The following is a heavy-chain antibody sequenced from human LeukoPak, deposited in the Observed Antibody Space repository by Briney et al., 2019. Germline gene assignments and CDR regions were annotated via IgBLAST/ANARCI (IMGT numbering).Heavy chain of an antibody. J-gene: IGHJ3*02. Sequence: SETLSLTCTVSGGSISSYYWSWIRLLPGKGLEWIGYLSRSGNTNYSPSLKRRVTIFGDTSKNPFFLKLSSVTAADTAVYYCARARYVNSFYAFDIWGQGTLVTVSS. V-gene: IGHV4-59*01. CDR2: LSRSGNT. CDR3: ARARYVNSFYAFDI. CDR1: GGSISSYY. D-gene: IGHD3-9*01.